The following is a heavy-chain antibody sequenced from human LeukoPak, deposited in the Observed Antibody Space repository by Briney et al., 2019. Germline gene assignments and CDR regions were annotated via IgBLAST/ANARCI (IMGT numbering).Heavy chain of an antibody. CDR3: ARGHCSGGRCHSVGYYGMDV. CDR2: IKSDGTSI. J-gene: IGHJ6*02. V-gene: IGHV3-74*01. CDR1: GFAFSNYW. Sequence: GGSLRLSCAASGFAFSNYWIHWVRQAPGKGLVWMSRIKSDGTSINYADSVKGRFTISRDNAKNRLFLQMNSLRAEDTAVYFCARGHCSGGRCHSVGYYGMDVWGQGTTVTVSS. D-gene: IGHD2-15*01.